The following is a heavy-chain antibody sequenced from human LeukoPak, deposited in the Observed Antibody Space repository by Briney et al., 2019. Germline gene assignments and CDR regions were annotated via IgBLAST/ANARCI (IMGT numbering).Heavy chain of an antibody. CDR3: AKAQNSGYDYENFDY. V-gene: IGHV3-30*02. CDR1: GFTFSSYG. D-gene: IGHD5-12*01. Sequence: QPGGSLRLSCAASGFTFSSYGMHWVRQAPGKGLEWVAFIRYDGSNKYYADSVKGRFTISRDNSKNALYLQMNSLRAEDTAVYYCAKAQNSGYDYENFDYWGQGTLVTVSS. CDR2: IRYDGSNK. J-gene: IGHJ4*02.